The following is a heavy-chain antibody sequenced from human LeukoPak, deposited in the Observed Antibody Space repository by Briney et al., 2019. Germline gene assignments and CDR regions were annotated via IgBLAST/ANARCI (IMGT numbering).Heavy chain of an antibody. CDR1: GGSISSYY. Sequence: SETLSLTCTVSGGSISSYYWSWIRQPPGKGLEWIGYIYYSGSTNYNPSLKSRVTISVDTSKNQFSLKLSSVTAADTAVYYCARVMVRGVILSFDPWGQGTLVTVSS. CDR3: ARVMVRGVILSFDP. V-gene: IGHV4-59*01. CDR2: IYYSGST. D-gene: IGHD3-10*01. J-gene: IGHJ5*02.